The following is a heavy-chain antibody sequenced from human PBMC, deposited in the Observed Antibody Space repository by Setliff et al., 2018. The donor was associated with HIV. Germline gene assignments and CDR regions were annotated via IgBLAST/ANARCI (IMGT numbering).Heavy chain of an antibody. V-gene: IGHV3-30-3*01. Sequence: PGGSLRLSCAVSGFNFGSYAIHWVRLAPGQGPQWVALISYDGNNQWYADSVKGRFTISRDNSKNTLHLELNNLRPEDTAVYYCARDGGGYNYGSVRYFDYWSQGTLVTVS. J-gene: IGHJ4*02. CDR2: ISYDGNNQ. CDR3: ARDGGGYNYGSVRYFDY. D-gene: IGHD5-18*01. CDR1: GFNFGSYA.